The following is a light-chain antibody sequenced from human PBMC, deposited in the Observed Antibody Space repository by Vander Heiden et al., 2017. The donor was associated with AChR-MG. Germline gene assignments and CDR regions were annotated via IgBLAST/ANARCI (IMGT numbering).Light chain of an antibody. CDR2: RDT. Sequence: QSVLTQPPSASGTPGQRVTISCSGSSSNIGSNAVNWYYQLPGTAPKLLIARDTQRPSGVPDRFSGSKSGTSASLAISGLQSEDEADYYCAAWDASLNWLVFGTGTKVNVL. V-gene: IGLV1-44*01. J-gene: IGLJ1*01. CDR3: AAWDASLNWLV. CDR1: SSNIGSNA.